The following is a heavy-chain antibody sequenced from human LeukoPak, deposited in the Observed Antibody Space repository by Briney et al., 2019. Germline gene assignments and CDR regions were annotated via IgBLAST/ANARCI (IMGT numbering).Heavy chain of an antibody. CDR2: IRYDGSNK. CDR1: GFTFSSYG. CDR3: AKVDRRGVVVAAPFFDY. V-gene: IGHV3-30*02. J-gene: IGHJ4*02. Sequence: PGGSLRLSCAASGFTFSSYGMHWVRQAPGKGLEWVAFIRYDGSNKYYADSVKGRFTISRDNSKNTLYLQMNSLRAEDTAVYYCAKVDRRGVVVAAPFFDYWGQGTLVTVSS. D-gene: IGHD2-15*01.